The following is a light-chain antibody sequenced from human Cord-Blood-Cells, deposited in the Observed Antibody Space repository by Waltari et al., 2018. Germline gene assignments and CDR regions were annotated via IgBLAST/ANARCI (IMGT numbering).Light chain of an antibody. CDR1: QSVSSN. CDR3: QQYNNWPPVT. V-gene: IGKV3-15*01. CDR2: GAS. Sequence: EIVMTQSPATLSVSPGERATLSCRARQSVSSNLAWYQQKPGQAPRLLIYGASTRATGIPARFSGSGCGTEFTLTISSLQSEDFAVYYCQQYNNWPPVTFGQGTRLEIK. J-gene: IGKJ5*01.